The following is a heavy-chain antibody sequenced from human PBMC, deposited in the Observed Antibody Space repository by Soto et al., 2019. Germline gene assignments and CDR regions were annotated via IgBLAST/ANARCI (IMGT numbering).Heavy chain of an antibody. J-gene: IGHJ4*02. D-gene: IGHD5-12*01. CDR2: ISYDGSNK. CDR3: AREGIEMATLGFDY. V-gene: IGHV3-30-3*01. CDR1: GFTFSSYA. Sequence: GGSLRLSCAASGFTFSSYAMHWVRQAPGKGLEWVAVISYDGSNKYYADSVKGRFTISRDNSKNTLYLQMNSLRAEDTAVYYCAREGIEMATLGFDYWGQGTLVTVSS.